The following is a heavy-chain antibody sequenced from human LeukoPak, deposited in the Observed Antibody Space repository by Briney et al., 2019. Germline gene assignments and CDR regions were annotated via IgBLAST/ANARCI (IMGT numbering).Heavy chain of an antibody. Sequence: PGGSLRLSCVASGFTFSSFWMSWVRQAPGKGLEWVANINQDGGDKYCVDSVKGRFTISRDNAKSSLYLQMNSLRAEDTAVYYCVRDYSGMGIDYWGQGTLVTVSS. D-gene: IGHD3-10*01. CDR2: INQDGGDK. V-gene: IGHV3-7*01. CDR3: VRDYSGMGIDY. CDR1: GFTFSSFW. J-gene: IGHJ4*02.